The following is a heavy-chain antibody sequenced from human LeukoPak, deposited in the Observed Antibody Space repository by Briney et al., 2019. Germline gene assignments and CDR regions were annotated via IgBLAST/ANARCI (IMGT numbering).Heavy chain of an antibody. V-gene: IGHV1-69*05. CDR2: IIPIFGTA. J-gene: IGHJ4*02. D-gene: IGHD3-3*01. Sequence: SVKVSCKASGGTFSSYAISWVRQAPGHGLEWMGGIIPIFGTANYAQKFQGRVTITTDESTSTAYMELSSLRSEDTAVYYCASRVGGDYYFDYWGQGTLVTVSS. CDR3: ASRVGGDYYFDY. CDR1: GGTFSSYA.